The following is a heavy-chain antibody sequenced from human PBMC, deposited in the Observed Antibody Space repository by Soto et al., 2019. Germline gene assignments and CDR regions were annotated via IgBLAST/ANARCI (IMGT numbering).Heavy chain of an antibody. D-gene: IGHD6-6*01. Sequence: PGGSLRLSCAASGFTSSRNAMTWVRQAPGKGLEWVSAISSSGGNTYYADSVKGRFTISRDNSKNTVYLQMNSLRAEDTAVYYCAKGARPFEYWGQGTLVTVSS. CDR3: AKGARPFEY. CDR1: GFTSSRNA. J-gene: IGHJ4*02. V-gene: IGHV3-23*01. CDR2: ISSSGGNT.